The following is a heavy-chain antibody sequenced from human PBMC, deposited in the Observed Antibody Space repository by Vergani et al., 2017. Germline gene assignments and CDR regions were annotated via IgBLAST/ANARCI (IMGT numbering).Heavy chain of an antibody. CDR1: GFSFPGYA. V-gene: IGHV3-23*01. J-gene: IGHJ4*02. CDR3: TRQSRDAFCTNGVCPLGY. D-gene: IGHD2-8*01. CDR2: VSGSSATP. Sequence: EVQLLESGGGLVQPVGSLRLSCEASGFSFPGYAMSWVRQAPGKGLEWVSSVSGSSATPYYADSVKGRFIISRDNSKNTLHLQMNSLRADDTAVYYCTRQSRDAFCTNGVCPLGYWGQGALVTVSS.